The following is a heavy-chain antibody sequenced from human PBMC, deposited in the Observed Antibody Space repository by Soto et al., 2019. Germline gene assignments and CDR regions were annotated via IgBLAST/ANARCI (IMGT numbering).Heavy chain of an antibody. J-gene: IGHJ4*02. V-gene: IGHV4-31*03. CDR2: IFFSGNT. CDR3: AREATSGYLEGYYFDY. D-gene: IGHD3-22*01. Sequence: SETLSLTCTVSGGSILNGGHYWTWIRQHPGKGLEWIGRIFFSGNTHYNPALKSRLTFSLDTAKNQFSLKLSSVTAADTAVYYCAREATSGYLEGYYFDYWGQGTLVTVSS. CDR1: GGSILNGGHY.